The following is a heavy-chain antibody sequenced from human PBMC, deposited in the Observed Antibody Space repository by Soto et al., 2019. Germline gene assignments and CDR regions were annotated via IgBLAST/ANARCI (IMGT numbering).Heavy chain of an antibody. D-gene: IGHD5-12*01. V-gene: IGHV6-1*01. CDR2: TYYRSRWYN. CDR1: GDSVSSNSVA. Sequence: PSQTLSLTCAISGDSVSSNSVAWHWIRQSPSRGLEWLGRTYYRSRWYNNYTISVKSRITIIPDTSGNQFSLQLNSVTPEDTAVYFCSRGYTWAFDYWGQGIPVTVSS. CDR3: SRGYTWAFDY. J-gene: IGHJ4*02.